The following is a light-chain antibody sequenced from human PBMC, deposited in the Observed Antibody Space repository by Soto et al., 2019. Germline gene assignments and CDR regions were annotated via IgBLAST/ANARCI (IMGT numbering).Light chain of an antibody. Sequence: SALTQPASMSGSPGQSITISCTGTSSDVGGYNYVSWYQQHPGKAPKLMIYNVSNRPSGVSNRFSGSKSGDTASLTISGLQAEDEADYYCSSYTSSSFYVFGTGTKVTVL. V-gene: IGLV2-14*03. CDR1: SSDVGGYNY. CDR3: SSYTSSSFYV. CDR2: NVS. J-gene: IGLJ1*01.